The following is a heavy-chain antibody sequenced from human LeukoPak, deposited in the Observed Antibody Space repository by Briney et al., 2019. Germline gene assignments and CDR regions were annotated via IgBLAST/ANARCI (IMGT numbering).Heavy chain of an antibody. J-gene: IGHJ4*02. CDR3: ARLAYCGGDCYSGGIDY. Sequence: SQTLSLTCTVSGGSISSGSYYWSWIRQPAGKGLEWIGRIYTSGSTNYNPSLKSRVTISVDTSKNQFSLKLSSVTAADTAVYYCARLAYCGGDCYSGGIDYWGQGTLVTVSS. V-gene: IGHV4-61*02. CDR2: IYTSGST. D-gene: IGHD2-21*02. CDR1: GGSISSGSYY.